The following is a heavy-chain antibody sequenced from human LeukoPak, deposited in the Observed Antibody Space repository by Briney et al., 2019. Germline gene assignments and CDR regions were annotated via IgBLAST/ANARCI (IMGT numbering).Heavy chain of an antibody. CDR3: ATDVITWDYPSGDY. J-gene: IGHJ4*02. Sequence: ASVKVSCKVSGYTLTELSMHWVRQAPGKGLEWMGGFDPEDGETIYARKFQDSVTMTEDTSSDTAYMELSSLRSEDTAVYYCATDVITWDYPSGDYWGQGTLVTVSS. D-gene: IGHD1-7*01. V-gene: IGHV1-24*01. CDR2: FDPEDGET. CDR1: GYTLTELS.